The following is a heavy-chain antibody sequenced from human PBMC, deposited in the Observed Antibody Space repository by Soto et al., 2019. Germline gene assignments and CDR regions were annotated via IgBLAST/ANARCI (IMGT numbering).Heavy chain of an antibody. D-gene: IGHD6-13*01. V-gene: IGHV3-64*01. CDR3: AKRKEDNSSRYYYYYGMDV. CDR1: GFTFSSYA. CDR2: ISSNGGST. Sequence: GGSLRLSCAASGFTFSSYAMHWVSQAQGKGLEYVSAISSNGGSTYYANSVKGRFTISRDNSKNTLYLQMNSLRAEDTAVYYCAKRKEDNSSRYYYYYGMDVWGQGTTVTVSS. J-gene: IGHJ6*02.